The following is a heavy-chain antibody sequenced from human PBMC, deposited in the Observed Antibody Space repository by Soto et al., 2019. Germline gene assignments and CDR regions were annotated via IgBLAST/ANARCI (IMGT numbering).Heavy chain of an antibody. V-gene: IGHV3-49*03. J-gene: IGHJ6*02. Sequence: GSLRLSCTASGFTFGDYAMSWFRQAPGKGLEWVGFIRSKAYGGTTEYAASVKGRFTISRDDSKSIAYLQMNSLKTEDTAAYYCTSGRYSLYYYYYYGMDVWGQGTTVTVSS. CDR3: TSGRYSLYYYYYYGMDV. CDR1: GFTFGDYA. CDR2: IRSKAYGGTT. D-gene: IGHD4-4*01.